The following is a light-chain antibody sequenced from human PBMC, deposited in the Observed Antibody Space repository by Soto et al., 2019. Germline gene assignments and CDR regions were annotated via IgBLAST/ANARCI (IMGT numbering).Light chain of an antibody. J-gene: IGKJ2*01. V-gene: IGKV1-5*01. CDR1: QSISTR. Sequence: DIQMTQSPSTLSASVGDRVTITCRASQSISTRMAWHQQKPGKAPKLLIYNASSLASGVPSRFSGSGSGTVFTLPITSLQPDDSASYYCQQYKSFSMYTFGQGTKLEIK. CDR3: QQYKSFSMYT. CDR2: NAS.